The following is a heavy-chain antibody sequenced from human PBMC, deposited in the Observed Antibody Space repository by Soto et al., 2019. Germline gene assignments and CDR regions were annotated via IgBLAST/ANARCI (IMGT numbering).Heavy chain of an antibody. D-gene: IGHD3-22*01. CDR3: AKDLGYYDSSGYNDY. Sequence: GGSLRLSCAASGFTFSSYGMHWVRQAPGKGLEWVAVISYDGSNKYYADSVKGRFTISRDNSKNTLYLQMNSLRAEDTAVYYCAKDLGYYDSSGYNDYWGQGTLVTVSS. CDR1: GFTFSSYG. CDR2: ISYDGSNK. J-gene: IGHJ4*02. V-gene: IGHV3-30*18.